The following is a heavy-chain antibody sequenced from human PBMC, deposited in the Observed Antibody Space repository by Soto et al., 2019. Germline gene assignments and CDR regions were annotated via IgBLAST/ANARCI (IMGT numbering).Heavy chain of an antibody. V-gene: IGHV3-74*01. CDR2: SVGDGSTT. J-gene: IGHJ3*02. Sequence: ELQLVESGGAFVQPGGSLRLSCAATGFTFSNDWMHGVCQAPGKGLVWVSRSVGDGSTTHYADSVKGRFTISRDNAKNTLYLQVNTMRDDDTAVYYCARGPRGIFAFDTWGQVTMVTVST. CDR3: ARGPRGIFAFDT. CDR1: GFTFSNDW. D-gene: IGHD3-10*01.